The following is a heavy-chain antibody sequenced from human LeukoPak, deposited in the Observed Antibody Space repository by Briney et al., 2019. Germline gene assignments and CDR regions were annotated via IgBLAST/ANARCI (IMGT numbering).Heavy chain of an antibody. CDR1: SGSISSSSYY. J-gene: IGHJ4*02. V-gene: IGHV4-39*01. D-gene: IGHD1-26*01. CDR2: IYYSGST. CDR3: ARLAWELLDYFDY. Sequence: SETLSLTCAVSSGSISSSSYYWGWIRQLPGKGLEWIGSIYYSGSTYYNPSLKSRVTISVDTSKNQFSLKLSSVTAADTAVYYCARLAWELLDYFDYWGQGTLVTVSS.